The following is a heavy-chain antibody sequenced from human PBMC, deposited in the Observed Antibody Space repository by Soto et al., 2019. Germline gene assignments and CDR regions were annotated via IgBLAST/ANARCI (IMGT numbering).Heavy chain of an antibody. CDR2: IIPIFGTA. D-gene: IGHD6-19*01. Sequence: QVQLVQSGAEVKKPGSSVKVSCKASGGTFSSYAISWVRQAPGQGLEWMGGIIPIFGTANYAQKFQGRVRITADESTSTAYMELSSLRSEDTAVYYCAGDRRYLAVVGTYFDYWGQGTLVTVSS. CDR1: GGTFSSYA. V-gene: IGHV1-69*12. CDR3: AGDRRYLAVVGTYFDY. J-gene: IGHJ4*02.